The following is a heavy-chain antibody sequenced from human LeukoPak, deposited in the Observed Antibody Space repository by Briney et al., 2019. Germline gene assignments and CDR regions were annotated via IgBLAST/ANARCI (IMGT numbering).Heavy chain of an antibody. J-gene: IGHJ4*02. Sequence: PGGSLRLSCAASGFTFSSYSMNWVRQAPGKGLEWVSSISSSSSYIYYADSVKGRFTISRDNAKNSLYLQMNSLRAEDTAVYYCARGTVVVVAATPHFDYWGQGTLVTVSS. CDR3: ARGTVVVVAATPHFDY. CDR1: GFTFSSYS. D-gene: IGHD2-15*01. CDR2: ISSSSSYI. V-gene: IGHV3-21*01.